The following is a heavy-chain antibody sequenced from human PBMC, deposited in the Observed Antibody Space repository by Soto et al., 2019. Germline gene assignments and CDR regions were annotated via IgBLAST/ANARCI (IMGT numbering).Heavy chain of an antibody. CDR2: IIPMFETV. CDR3: ARGLRTGNYGMDV. Sequence: VSCTASGGTFDNYAVSWVRQAPGQGLEWMGGIIPMFETVNYAQRFQGRLTIAADESTSTAYMELTSLTSADTAIYFCARGLRTGNYGMDVWGQGTTGTAP. D-gene: IGHD2-15*01. CDR1: GGTFDNYA. V-gene: IGHV1-69*01. J-gene: IGHJ6*02.